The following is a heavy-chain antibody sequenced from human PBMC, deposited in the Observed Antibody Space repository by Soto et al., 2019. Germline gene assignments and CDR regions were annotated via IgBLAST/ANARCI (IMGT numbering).Heavy chain of an antibody. D-gene: IGHD2-2*02. CDR1: GFTVSSNY. CDR2: IYSGGST. J-gene: IGHJ2*01. CDR3: ARDIVVVPAAIGHFDL. V-gene: IGHV3-66*01. Sequence: GGSLRLSCAASGFTVSSNYMNWVRQAPGKGLEWVSVIYSGGSTYYADSVKGRFTISRDNSKNTLYLQMNSLRAEDTAVYYCARDIVVVPAAIGHFDLWGRGTLVTVSS.